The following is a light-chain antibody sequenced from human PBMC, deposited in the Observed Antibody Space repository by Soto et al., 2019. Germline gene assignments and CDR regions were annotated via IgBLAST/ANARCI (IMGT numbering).Light chain of an antibody. CDR3: QQYYNWPLT. J-gene: IGKJ4*01. CDR2: GAS. Sequence: EIVMTQSPATLSVSPGERATLSCRASQSVSSNLTWYQHKPGQAPRLLIYGASTRATGIPARFSGSGSGTEFPLTISSLQSEDFAVYYCQQYYNWPLTFGGRTKVEIK. V-gene: IGKV3-15*01. CDR1: QSVSSN.